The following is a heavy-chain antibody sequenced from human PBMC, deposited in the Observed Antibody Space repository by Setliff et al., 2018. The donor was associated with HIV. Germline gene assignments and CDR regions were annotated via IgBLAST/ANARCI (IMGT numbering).Heavy chain of an antibody. Sequence: VASVKVSCKASRYTFSNYDVNWVRQATGQGLEWMAWMNPISDHRDYAQKFQGRLTMTKDTSTSTVYMELSSLKSDDTAVYYCASGCLIGGSGPCRNFEFWGQGTLVTVSS. CDR3: ASGCLIGGSGPCRNFEF. V-gene: IGHV1-8*02. CDR1: RYTFSNYD. D-gene: IGHD3-9*01. CDR2: MNPISDHR. J-gene: IGHJ4*02.